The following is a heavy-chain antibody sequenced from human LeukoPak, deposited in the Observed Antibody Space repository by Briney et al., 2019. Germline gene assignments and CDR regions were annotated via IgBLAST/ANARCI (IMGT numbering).Heavy chain of an antibody. CDR1: GFTFSSFP. Sequence: RPGGSLRLSCAASGFTFSSFPMHWVRQAPGKGLEWVAVISYDGSIKLYADSVKGRFTISRDSSKNTLYLQMNSLRTEDTAVYYCARDPHRGAPDFLDYWGQGTLVTVSS. D-gene: IGHD1-14*01. J-gene: IGHJ4*02. CDR2: ISYDGSIK. V-gene: IGHV3-30*04. CDR3: ARDPHRGAPDFLDY.